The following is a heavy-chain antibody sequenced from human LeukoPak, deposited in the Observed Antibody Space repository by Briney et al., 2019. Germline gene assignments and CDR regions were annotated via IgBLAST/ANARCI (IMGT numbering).Heavy chain of an antibody. V-gene: IGHV6-1*01. J-gene: IGHJ4*02. CDR1: GHRVYSNSDA. Sequence: SQTLSLTCAISGHRVYSNSDAWNSIRQSPSRGPEWLGRTYYRSDWYSDYAVSVKSRVSITPDTAKNQFSLQLNSVTPGDTAIYFWAREGSDFDYWGQGTLVTVSS. CDR2: TYYRSDWYS. CDR3: AREGSDFDY.